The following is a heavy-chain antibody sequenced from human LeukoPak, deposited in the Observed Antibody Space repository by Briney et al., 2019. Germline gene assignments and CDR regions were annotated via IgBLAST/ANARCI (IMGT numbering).Heavy chain of an antibody. CDR1: GFTFSSYG. Sequence: GGSLRLSCAASGFTFSSYGMHWVRQAPGKGLEWVAVISYDGSNKYYADSVKGRFTISRDNSKNTLYLQMNSLRAEDTAVYYCAKDLSSSGWSIGLYYYYGMDVWGQGTTVTVSS. J-gene: IGHJ6*02. V-gene: IGHV3-30*18. CDR2: ISYDGSNK. D-gene: IGHD6-19*01. CDR3: AKDLSSSGWSIGLYYYYGMDV.